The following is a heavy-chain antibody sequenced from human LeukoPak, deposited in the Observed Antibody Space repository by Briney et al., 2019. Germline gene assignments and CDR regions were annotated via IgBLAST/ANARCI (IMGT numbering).Heavy chain of an antibody. V-gene: IGHV4-34*01. CDR2: INHSGST. Sequence: SETLSLTCAVYGGSFSGYYWSWIRQPPGKGLEWIGEINHSGSTNYNPSLKSRVTMSVDTSKNQFSLKLSSVTAADTAVYYCARARGYYYYIDVWGKGTTVTVSS. CDR3: ARARGYYYYIDV. J-gene: IGHJ6*03. CDR1: GGSFSGYY.